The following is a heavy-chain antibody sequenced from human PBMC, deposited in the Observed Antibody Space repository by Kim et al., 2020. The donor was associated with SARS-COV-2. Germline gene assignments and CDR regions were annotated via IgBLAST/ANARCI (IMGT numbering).Heavy chain of an antibody. J-gene: IGHJ4*02. CDR2: IYYSGTT. Sequence: SDTLSLTCTVSGGSIRSGGYYWSWIRQHPGKGLEWIGYIYYSGTTSYNPSLKSRLTISVDTSKNQFSLKLSSVTAADTAVYYCARENYDSGGYNEFDYWGQRILVTVSS. V-gene: IGHV4-31*03. CDR3: ARENYDSGGYNEFDY. CDR1: GGSIRSGGYY. D-gene: IGHD3-22*01.